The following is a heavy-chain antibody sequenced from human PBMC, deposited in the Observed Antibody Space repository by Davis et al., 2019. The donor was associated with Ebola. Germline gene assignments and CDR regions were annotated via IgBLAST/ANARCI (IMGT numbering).Heavy chain of an antibody. V-gene: IGHV3-64D*06. CDR2: ISSNGGST. CDR3: VKDRRGSSSGYYYYYMDV. D-gene: IGHD6-6*01. Sequence: GESLKISCSASGFTFSSYAMHWVRQAPGKGLEYVSAISSNGGSTYYADSVKGRFTISRDNSKNTLYLQMSSLRAEDTAVYYCVKDRRGSSSGYYYYYMDVWGKGTTVTVSS. J-gene: IGHJ6*03. CDR1: GFTFSSYA.